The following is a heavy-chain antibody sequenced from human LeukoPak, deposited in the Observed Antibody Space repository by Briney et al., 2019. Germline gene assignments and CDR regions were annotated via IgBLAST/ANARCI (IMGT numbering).Heavy chain of an antibody. Sequence: GGSLRLSCAASGFTFSSYAMSWVRQAPGKGLEWVSAISGSGGSTYYADSVKGRFTISRGNSKNTLYLQMNSLRAEDTAVYYCAKGRYYYYGSGSYYNDYWGQGTLVTVSS. CDR2: ISGSGGST. CDR3: AKGRYYYYGSGSYYNDY. D-gene: IGHD3-10*01. V-gene: IGHV3-23*01. J-gene: IGHJ4*02. CDR1: GFTFSSYA.